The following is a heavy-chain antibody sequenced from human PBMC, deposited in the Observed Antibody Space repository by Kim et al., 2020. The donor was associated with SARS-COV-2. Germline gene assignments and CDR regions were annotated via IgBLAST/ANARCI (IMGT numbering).Heavy chain of an antibody. V-gene: IGHV1-2*02. J-gene: IGHJ5*02. CDR1: GYTFTGYY. D-gene: IGHD3-10*01. CDR3: ARTVWFGDPDNWFDP. CDR2: INPNSGGT. Sequence: ASVKVSCKASGYTFTGYYMHWVRQAPGQGLEWMGWINPNSGGTNYAQKFQGRVTMTRDTSISTAYMELSRLRSDDTAVYYCARTVWFGDPDNWFDPWGQGTLVTVSS.